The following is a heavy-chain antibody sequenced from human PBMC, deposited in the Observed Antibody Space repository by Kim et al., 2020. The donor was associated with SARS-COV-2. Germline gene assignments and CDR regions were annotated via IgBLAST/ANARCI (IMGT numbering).Heavy chain of an antibody. J-gene: IGHJ3*02. CDR3: ARADIYSSSWYNAFDI. CDR1: AGSINNYY. Sequence: SETLSLTCTVSAGSINNYYWSWIRQPPGKGLEWIGYIYYSGSTNYNPSLKSRVTISVDTSKNQFSLKLSSVTAADTAVYYCARADIYSSSWYNAFDIWG. D-gene: IGHD6-13*01. CDR2: IYYSGST. V-gene: IGHV4-59*13.